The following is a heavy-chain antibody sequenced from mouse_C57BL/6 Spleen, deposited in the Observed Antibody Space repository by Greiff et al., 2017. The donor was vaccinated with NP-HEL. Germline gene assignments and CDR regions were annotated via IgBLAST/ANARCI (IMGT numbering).Heavy chain of an antibody. CDR1: GFTFSSYG. Sequence: EVKLVESGGDLVKPGGSLKLSCAASGFTFSSYGMSWVRPTPDKRLEWVATISSGGRYTYYPERVKGRFPISRDNAKNTLYLQMSSLKSEDTAMYYCARHYYGSSYYFDYWGQGTTLTVSS. J-gene: IGHJ2*01. V-gene: IGHV5-6*02. CDR3: ARHYYGSSYYFDY. D-gene: IGHD1-1*01. CDR2: ISSGGRYT.